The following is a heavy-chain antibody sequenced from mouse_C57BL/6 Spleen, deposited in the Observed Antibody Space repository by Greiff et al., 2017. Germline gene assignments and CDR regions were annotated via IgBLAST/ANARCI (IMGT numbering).Heavy chain of an antibody. D-gene: IGHD1-1*01. Sequence: VQLQQPGAELVRPGSSVKLSCKASGYTFTSYWMHWVKQRPIQGLEWIGNIDPSDSETHYNQKFKDKATLTVDKSSSTAYMQLSSLTSEDSAVYYCARSNYYGSSYVNYAMDYWGQGTSVTVSS. V-gene: IGHV1-52*01. J-gene: IGHJ4*01. CDR1: GYTFTSYW. CDR3: ARSNYYGSSYVNYAMDY. CDR2: IDPSDSET.